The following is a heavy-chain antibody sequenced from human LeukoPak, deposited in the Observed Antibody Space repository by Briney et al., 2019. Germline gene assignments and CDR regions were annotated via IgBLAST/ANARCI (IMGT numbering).Heavy chain of an antibody. Sequence: GGSLRLSCAASGFSFSTYAMTWVRQAPGQGLEWVSAISGSGGNTHYADSVKGRFTISRDNSNSTLYLQVNSLRAEDTAVYYCARGSWEIDSWGQGTLVTVSS. D-gene: IGHD6-13*01. CDR3: ARGSWEIDS. V-gene: IGHV3-23*01. CDR1: GFSFSTYA. CDR2: ISGSGGNT. J-gene: IGHJ4*02.